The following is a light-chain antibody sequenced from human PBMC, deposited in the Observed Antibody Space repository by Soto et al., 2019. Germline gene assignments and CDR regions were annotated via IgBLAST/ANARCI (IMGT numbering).Light chain of an antibody. Sequence: DLQITQSPSILSASVEDRVTIPCRASQSISTWLAWYQQKPGKAPELLIYDASTLESGVPSRFSGSGSGTEFSLTISSLQPDDFATFYCQQYSSFSRTFGQGTKVDIK. CDR1: QSISTW. J-gene: IGKJ1*01. CDR3: QQYSSFSRT. V-gene: IGKV1-5*01. CDR2: DAS.